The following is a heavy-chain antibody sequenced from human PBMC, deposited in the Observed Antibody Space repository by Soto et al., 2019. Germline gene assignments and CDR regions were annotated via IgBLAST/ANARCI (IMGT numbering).Heavy chain of an antibody. Sequence: GGSLRLSCVGSGFTFSDHYIDWVRQAPGKGLEWVGRIRKQANIYTTHYAASVQGRFTISRDDPKNSLYLQMNSMKTEDTAGKGLEWMGIIYPGNSDTRYSPSFQGQVTISADKSISTAYLQWSSLKASDTAMYYCARSTGTYPYGMEVWGQGTTVTVSS. CDR1: GFTFSDHY. D-gene: IGHD3-3*01. CDR3: EWMGIIYPGNSDTRYSPSFQGQVTISADKSISTAYLQWSSLKASDTAMYYCARSTGTYPYGMEV. V-gene: IGHV3-72*01. J-gene: IGHJ6*02. CDR2: IRKQANIYTT.